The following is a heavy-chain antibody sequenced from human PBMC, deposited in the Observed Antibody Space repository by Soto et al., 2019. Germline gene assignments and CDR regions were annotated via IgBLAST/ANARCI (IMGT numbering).Heavy chain of an antibody. V-gene: IGHV3-30*18. D-gene: IGHD6-6*01. J-gene: IGHJ4*02. CDR3: AKLPYSTSSENY. CDR1: GFTFSSYG. CDR2: ISYDGSNK. Sequence: QVQLVESGGGVVQPGRSLRLSCAASGFTFSSYGIHWVRQAPGKGLEWVAIISYDGSNKYYADSVKGRFTISRDNSKNTLYLQMNSLRVEDTAVYYCAKLPYSTSSENYWGQGTLVTVSS.